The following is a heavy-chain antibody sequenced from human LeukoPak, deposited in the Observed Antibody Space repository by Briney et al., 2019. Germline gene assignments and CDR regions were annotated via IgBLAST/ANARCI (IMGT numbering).Heavy chain of an antibody. J-gene: IGHJ3*02. V-gene: IGHV1-69*05. CDR1: GGTFSSYA. CDR2: IIPIFGTA. Sequence: SVKVSCKASGGTFSSYAISWVRQAPGQGLEWMGRIIPIFGTANYAQKFQGRVTITTDESTSTAYMELSSLRSEDTAVYYRARGRGLGITMPVDAFDIWGQGTMVTVSS. CDR3: ARGRGLGITMPVDAFDI. D-gene: IGHD3-10*01.